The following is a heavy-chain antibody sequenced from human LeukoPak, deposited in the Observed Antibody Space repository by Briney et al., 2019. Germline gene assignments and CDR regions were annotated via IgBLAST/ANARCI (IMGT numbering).Heavy chain of an antibody. Sequence: SETLSLTCTVSGGSISSSSYFWGWIRQPPGTGLEWVGSMSYSGSTYYNPSLKSRVTISVDTSKNQFSLKLSSVTAADTAVYYCARRSSSQPPNYWGQGTLVTVSS. CDR1: GGSISSSSYF. CDR2: MSYSGST. V-gene: IGHV4-39*01. D-gene: IGHD6-13*01. CDR3: ARRSSSQPPNY. J-gene: IGHJ4*02.